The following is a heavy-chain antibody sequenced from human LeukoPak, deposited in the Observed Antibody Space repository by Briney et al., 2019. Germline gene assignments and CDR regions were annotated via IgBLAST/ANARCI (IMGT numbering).Heavy chain of an antibody. CDR3: ASRIVVITTKGAFDI. V-gene: IGHV4-30-4*08. CDR2: IYYSGST. J-gene: IGHJ3*02. CDR1: GGSISSGDYY. Sequence: PSETLSLTCTVSGGSISSGDYYWSWIRQPPGKGLEWIGYIYYSGSTYYNPSLKSRVTISVDTSKNQFSLKLSSVTAADTAVYYCASRIVVITTKGAFDIWGQGTMVTVSS. D-gene: IGHD3-22*01.